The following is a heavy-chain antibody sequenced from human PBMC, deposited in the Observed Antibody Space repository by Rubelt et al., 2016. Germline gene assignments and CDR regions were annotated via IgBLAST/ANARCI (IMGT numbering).Heavy chain of an antibody. Sequence: EWVAGMSEHEDGRNINYADSVKGRFTISRDNSKNTLYLQMNSLRAEDTGVYYCARADGFGTALYGMDVWGQGTTVIVSS. CDR3: ARADGFGTALYGMDV. V-gene: IGHV3-30*04. D-gene: IGHD3-10*01. CDR2: MSEHEDGRNI. J-gene: IGHJ6*02.